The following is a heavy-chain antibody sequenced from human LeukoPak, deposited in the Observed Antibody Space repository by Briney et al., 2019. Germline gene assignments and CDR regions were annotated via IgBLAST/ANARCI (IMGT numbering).Heavy chain of an antibody. J-gene: IGHJ3*02. D-gene: IGHD3-10*01. CDR2: INPSGGST. CDR3: ARDITMVRGAHDAFDI. CDR1: GYTFTGYY. V-gene: IGHV1-46*01. Sequence: ASVKVSCKASGYTFTGYYMHWVRQAPGQGLEWMGIINPSGGSTSYAQKFQGRVTMTRDTSTSTVYMELSSLRSEDTAVYYCARDITMVRGAHDAFDIWGQGTMVTVSS.